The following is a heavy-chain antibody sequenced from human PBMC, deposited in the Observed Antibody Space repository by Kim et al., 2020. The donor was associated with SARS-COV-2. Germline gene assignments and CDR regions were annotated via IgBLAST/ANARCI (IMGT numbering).Heavy chain of an antibody. CDR3: ARTYRPGYYYGMDV. J-gene: IGHJ6*02. CDR1: GFTFSDYY. Sequence: GESLRLSCAASGFTFSDYYMSWVRQAPGKGLEWVSYIGSSGSPIYYSDSVKGRFTISRDNANNSLYLQMNSLRAEDAALYYCARTYRPGYYYGMDVWGQG. CDR2: IGSSGSPI. V-gene: IGHV3-11*01. D-gene: IGHD4-4*01.